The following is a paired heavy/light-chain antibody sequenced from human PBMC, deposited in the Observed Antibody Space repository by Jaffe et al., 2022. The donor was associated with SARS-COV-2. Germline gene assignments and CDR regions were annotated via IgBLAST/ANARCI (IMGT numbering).Light chain of an antibody. V-gene: IGKV2-24*01. CDR2: EVS. CDR3: MQATQYI. CDR1: QSLLHSDGNTY. J-gene: IGKJ2*01. Sequence: DIVLTQPPLSSPVTLGQPASISCRSSQSLLHSDGNTYLSWLHQRPGQPPRLLIYEVSTRFPGVPDRFSGSGAGTDFTLKISRVEADDVGVYYCMQATQYIFGQGTKLEFK.
Heavy chain of an antibody. D-gene: IGHD2-15*01. CDR3: AKDEILGGPGIDY. CDR2: INAGNGNT. V-gene: IGHV1-3*01. CDR1: GYIFTGYS. Sequence: QVQLVQSGAEVKKPGASVRVSCKASGYIFTGYSMHWVRQAPGQRLEWMGWINAGNGNTKYSQKFQGRVTITRDTSANTAYMELSSLRSEDTAVYYCAKDEILGGPGIDYWGQGTLVTVSS. J-gene: IGHJ4*02.